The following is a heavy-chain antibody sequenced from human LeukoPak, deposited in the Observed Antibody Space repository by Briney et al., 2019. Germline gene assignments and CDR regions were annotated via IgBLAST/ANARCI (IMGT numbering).Heavy chain of an antibody. CDR3: AKAYYSGSWFYFDY. Sequence: PGGSLTLFCAASGFTFSSYLVTWVCQAPGKGLEWVSEISGSGDTTYYVDSVKGRFTISRDNSKNTLYLQLNSLRAEDTAVYYCAKAYYSGSWFYFDYWGQRTMVTVSS. J-gene: IGHJ4*01. V-gene: IGHV3-23*01. D-gene: IGHD6-13*01. CDR2: ISGSGDTT. CDR1: GFTFSSYL.